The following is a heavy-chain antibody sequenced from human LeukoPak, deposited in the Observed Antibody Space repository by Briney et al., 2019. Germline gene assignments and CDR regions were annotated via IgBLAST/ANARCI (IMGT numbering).Heavy chain of an antibody. CDR1: GFTFSSYA. V-gene: IGHV3-23*01. D-gene: IGHD2-15*01. CDR2: ISGSGGST. CDR3: AKDGTGGGLVVGVAAIPFDY. Sequence: PGGSLRLSCAASGFTFSSYAMSWVRQAPGKGLEWVSAISGSGGSTYYADSVKGRFTISSDNSKNTLYLQMNSLRAEDTAVYCCAKDGTGGGLVVGVAAIPFDYWGQGTLVTVSS. J-gene: IGHJ4*02.